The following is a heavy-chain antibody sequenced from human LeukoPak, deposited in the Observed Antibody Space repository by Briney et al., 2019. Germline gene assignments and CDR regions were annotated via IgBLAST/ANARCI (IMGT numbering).Heavy chain of an antibody. CDR2: IDYSGTT. V-gene: IGHV4-39*01. J-gene: IGHJ4*02. CDR3: ARRSDSGSDDGEDYFDY. Sequence: SETLSLTCSVSGGSITSRSFSWGWIGQPPGKGLEWIGNIDYSGTTYCNPSLKSRVTTSVGTSQNQFSLKLTSVTAADTAVYFCARRSDSGSDDGEDYFDYWGQGTLVTVSS. CDR1: GGSITSRSFS. D-gene: IGHD1-26*01.